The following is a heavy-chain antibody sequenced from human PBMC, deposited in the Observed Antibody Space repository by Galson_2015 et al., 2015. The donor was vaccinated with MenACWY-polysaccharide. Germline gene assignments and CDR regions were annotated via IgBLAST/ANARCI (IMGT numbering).Heavy chain of an antibody. J-gene: IGHJ3*02. CDR2: IQYDGTNK. V-gene: IGHV3-33*01. CDR1: GISFSGSG. D-gene: IGHD2-15*01. Sequence: SLRLSCAASGISFSGSGMHWVRQAPGKGLEWVAVIQYDGTNKVYADSVKGRFTISRDNSRNTLYLEMNSLRDEDTAVYYCAREGSRIVFHAFDTWGQGTMVTVSS. CDR3: AREGSRIVFHAFDT.